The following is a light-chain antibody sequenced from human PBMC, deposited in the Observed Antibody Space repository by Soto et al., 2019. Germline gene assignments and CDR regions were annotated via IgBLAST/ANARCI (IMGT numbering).Light chain of an antibody. V-gene: IGKV3-11*01. CDR3: QQSSHWPT. CDR2: DAS. Sequence: EIVFTQSPCSLCLCALERATLSCRASQSVSSHLAWYQQKPGQSPRLLIYDASNRATGIPARFSGSRSGTDFTLTISSLETEDFAFYFCQQSSHWPTFGQGTKVDIK. J-gene: IGKJ1*01. CDR1: QSVSSH.